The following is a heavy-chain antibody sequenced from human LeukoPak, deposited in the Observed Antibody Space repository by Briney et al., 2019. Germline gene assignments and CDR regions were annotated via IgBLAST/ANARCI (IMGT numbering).Heavy chain of an antibody. CDR1: GYTFTGYY. J-gene: IGHJ4*02. CDR2: SNPNSGGT. D-gene: IGHD3-10*01. V-gene: IGHV1-2*02. CDR3: ARSFGPHRFALLEDYFDY. Sequence: GASVKGSCKASGYTFTGYYMHWGRQAPGQGLEWRGWSNPNSGGTNYAQKFQGRVTMTSDTSISTAYMEVSRLRSDDTAVYYCARSFGPHRFALLEDYFDYWGQGTLVAVSS.